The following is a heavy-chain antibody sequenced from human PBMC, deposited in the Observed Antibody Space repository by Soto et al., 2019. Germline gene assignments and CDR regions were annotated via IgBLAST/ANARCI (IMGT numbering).Heavy chain of an antibody. CDR1: GFIFSDYA. J-gene: IGHJ1*01. Sequence: GGSLRLSCVASGFIFSDYAMHWARQAPGKGLEWVALISPAGTNQYYADSAKGRFTISRYNSKNTLYLQMNSLRPADTGLYYCARENSRISPRLFQHWGHGTLVTVSS. D-gene: IGHD6-6*01. CDR3: ARENSRISPRLFQH. CDR2: ISPAGTNQ. V-gene: IGHV3-30-3*01.